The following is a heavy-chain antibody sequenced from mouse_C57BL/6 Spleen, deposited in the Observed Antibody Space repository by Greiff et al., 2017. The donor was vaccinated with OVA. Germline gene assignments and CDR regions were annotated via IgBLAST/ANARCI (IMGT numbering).Heavy chain of an antibody. D-gene: IGHD1-1*01. V-gene: IGHV1-39*01. CDR3: ARRRKITTVVADWYFDV. CDR1: GYSFTDYN. Sequence: VQLQQSGPELVKPGASVKISCKASGYSFTDYNMNWVKQSNGKSLEWIGVINPNYGTTSYNQKFKGKATLTVDQSSSPAYMQLNSLTSEDSAVYYCARRRKITTVVADWYFDVWGTGTTVTVSS. J-gene: IGHJ1*03. CDR2: INPNYGTT.